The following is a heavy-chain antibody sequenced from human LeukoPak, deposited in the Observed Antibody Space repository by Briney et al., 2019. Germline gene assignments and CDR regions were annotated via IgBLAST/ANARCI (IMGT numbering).Heavy chain of an antibody. D-gene: IGHD5-18*01. J-gene: IGHJ4*02. CDR2: ISSSGSTI. V-gene: IGHV3-11*01. CDR3: ARDRSDTPMATRFDY. CDR1: GFTFSDYY. Sequence: PGGSLRLSCAASGFTFSDYYMSWIRQAPGKGLEWVSYISSSGSTIYYADSVKGRFTISRDNAKNSLYLQMNSLRAEDTAVYYCARDRSDTPMATRFDYWGQGTLVTVSS.